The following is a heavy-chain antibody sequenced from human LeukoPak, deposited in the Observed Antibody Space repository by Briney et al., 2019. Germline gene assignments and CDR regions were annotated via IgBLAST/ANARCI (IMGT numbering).Heavy chain of an antibody. V-gene: IGHV4-34*01. J-gene: IGHJ4*02. CDR3: ARGPSSGSGSSYFDS. CDR2: INHSGST. CDR1: VGSFSGYY. Sequence: SETLSLACAVYVGSFSGYYWSWIRQPPGKGLEWIGEINHSGSTNYNSSLKSRVTLSVDTSKNQFSLKLSSVTAADTGLYFCARGPSSGSGSSYFDSWGQGVLVTVSS. D-gene: IGHD3-10*01.